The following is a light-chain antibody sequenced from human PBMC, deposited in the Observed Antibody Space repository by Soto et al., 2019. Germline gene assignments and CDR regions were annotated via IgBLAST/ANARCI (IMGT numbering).Light chain of an antibody. Sequence: DIQMTQSPSTLSASVGDRVTITCRASQSISSWLAWYQQKPGKAPKLLIYQASSLQSGVPSRFSGSGSETEFTLTISSLLPDDFATYFCQHYKMYSPWTFGQGTKVEIK. CDR3: QHYKMYSPWT. CDR1: QSISSW. V-gene: IGKV1-5*03. J-gene: IGKJ1*01. CDR2: QAS.